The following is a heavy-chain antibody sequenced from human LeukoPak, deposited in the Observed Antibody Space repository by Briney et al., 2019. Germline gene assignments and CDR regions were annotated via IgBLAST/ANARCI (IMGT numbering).Heavy chain of an antibody. V-gene: IGHV5-51*01. CDR3: ARQGEGGPRGYGAFDI. Sequence: GESLKISCKGSGYSFTTYWIGWVRQMPGKGLEWMGIIYPGDSDTKYSPSFQGQVTFSADKSTSTAYLQWSSLKASDTAMYYCARQGEGGPRGYGAFDIWGQGTMVTVSS. CDR1: GYSFTTYW. D-gene: IGHD3-10*01. CDR2: IYPGDSDT. J-gene: IGHJ3*02.